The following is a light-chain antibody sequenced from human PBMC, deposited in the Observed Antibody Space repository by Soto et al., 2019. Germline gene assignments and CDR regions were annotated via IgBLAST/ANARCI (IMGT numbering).Light chain of an antibody. CDR2: GNN. Sequence: QAVVTQPPSVSGAPGQRVTISCTGSSSNIGAGYDVHWYQQLPGTAPKLLISGNNNRPSGVPDRFSGSKSGTSASLAIIGLQAEDEADYCCQSYDTSLSGYVFGTGTKLTVL. V-gene: IGLV1-40*01. J-gene: IGLJ1*01. CDR3: QSYDTSLSGYV. CDR1: SSNIGAGYD.